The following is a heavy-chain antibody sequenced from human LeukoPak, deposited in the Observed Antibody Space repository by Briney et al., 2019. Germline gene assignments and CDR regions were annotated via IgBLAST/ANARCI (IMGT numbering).Heavy chain of an antibody. Sequence: GGSLRLSCAASGFTFSTYGMHWVRQAPGKGLEWVAVISYDGSKKYYADSVKGRFSISRDNSKNTLYLQMNSLRPEDTAVCYCAKALMGLLSYFDYWGQGTLVTVSS. CDR1: GFTFSTYG. CDR3: AKALMGLLSYFDY. D-gene: IGHD2-2*01. J-gene: IGHJ4*02. V-gene: IGHV3-30*18. CDR2: ISYDGSKK.